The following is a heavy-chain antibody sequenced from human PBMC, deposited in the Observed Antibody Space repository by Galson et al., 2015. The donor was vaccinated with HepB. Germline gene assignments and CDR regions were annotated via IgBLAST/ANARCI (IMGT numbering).Heavy chain of an antibody. J-gene: IGHJ6*02. CDR3: ARDAGITMVRGVRTPRYYGMDV. CDR2: LSAYNGNT. Sequence: SVKVSCKASGYTFTSYGISWVRQAPGQGLEWMGWLSAYNGNTNYAQKLQGRVTMTTDTSTSTAYMELRSLRSDDTAVYYCARDAGITMVRGVRTPRYYGMDVWGQGTTVTVSS. D-gene: IGHD3-10*01. CDR1: GYTFTSYG. V-gene: IGHV1-18*04.